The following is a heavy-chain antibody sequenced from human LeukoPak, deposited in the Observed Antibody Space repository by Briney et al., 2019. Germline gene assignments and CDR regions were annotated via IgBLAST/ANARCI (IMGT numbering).Heavy chain of an antibody. V-gene: IGHV3-23*01. CDR2: ISGSGGST. J-gene: IGHJ4*02. CDR3: AKDTIPETAARPPYYFDY. CDR1: GFTFSSYA. D-gene: IGHD6-6*01. Sequence: GGSLRLSCAASGFTFSSYAMSWVRQAPGKGLEWVSAISGSGGSTYYADSVKGRFTISRDNSKNTLYLQMNSLRAEDTAVYYCAKDTIPETAARPPYYFDYWGQGTLVTVSS.